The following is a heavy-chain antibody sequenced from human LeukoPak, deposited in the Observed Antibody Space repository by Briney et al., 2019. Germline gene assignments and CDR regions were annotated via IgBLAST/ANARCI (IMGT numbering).Heavy chain of an antibody. CDR1: GYTLTELS. Sequence: ASVKVSCKVSGYTLTELSMHWVRQAPGKGLEWMGGFDPEDGETIYAQKFQGRVTMTEDKSTSTAYMDLSSLRSEDTAVYYCARVRAAGRTRDAFDIWGQGTMVTVSS. V-gene: IGHV1-24*01. J-gene: IGHJ3*02. CDR3: ARVRAAGRTRDAFDI. CDR2: FDPEDGET. D-gene: IGHD1-14*01.